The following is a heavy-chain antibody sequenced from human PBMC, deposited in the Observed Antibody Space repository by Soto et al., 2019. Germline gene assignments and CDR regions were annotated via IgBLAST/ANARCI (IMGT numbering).Heavy chain of an antibody. V-gene: IGHV3-23*01. D-gene: IGHD6-19*01. J-gene: IGHJ4*02. CDR3: VDDQCSAWYFQY. CDR2: ISNSGSTI. CDR1: GFTFNNYA. Sequence: EVQLLESGGGVVQPGGSLRLSCAASGFTFNNYAMNWVRQTPGKGLEWVSSISNSGSTINYADSVKGRFTISRDNSKNTQNVRKNSQRPEDTAIYYCVDDQCSAWYFQYWGRGALGSVSS.